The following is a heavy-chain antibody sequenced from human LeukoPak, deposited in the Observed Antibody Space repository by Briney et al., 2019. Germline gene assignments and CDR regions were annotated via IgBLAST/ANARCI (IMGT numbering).Heavy chain of an antibody. V-gene: IGHV1-18*01. CDR3: ARVNPVVTPPEYYFDY. CDR2: ISAYNGNT. J-gene: IGHJ4*02. D-gene: IGHD4-23*01. CDR1: GYTFTSYG. Sequence: GASVKVSCKASGYTFTSYGISWVRQAPGQGLEWMGWISAYNGNTNYAQKLQGRVTMTTDTSTSTAYMELRSLRSDDTAVYYCARVNPVVTPPEYYFDYWGQGTLVTVSS.